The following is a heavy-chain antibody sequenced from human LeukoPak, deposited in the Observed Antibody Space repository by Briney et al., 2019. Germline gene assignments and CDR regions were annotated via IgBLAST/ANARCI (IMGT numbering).Heavy chain of an antibody. D-gene: IGHD5-18*01. V-gene: IGHV7-4-1*02. J-gene: IGHJ4*02. CDR1: GYTLTSYA. CDR2: INTNTGNP. Sequence: GASVKVSCKASGYTLTSYAMNWVRQAPRQGLEWMGWINTNTGNPTYAQGFTGRFVFSLDTSVSTAYLQISSLKAEDTAVYYCARDQSWMWDTAMVYFDYWGQGTLVTVSS. CDR3: ARDQSWMWDTAMVYFDY.